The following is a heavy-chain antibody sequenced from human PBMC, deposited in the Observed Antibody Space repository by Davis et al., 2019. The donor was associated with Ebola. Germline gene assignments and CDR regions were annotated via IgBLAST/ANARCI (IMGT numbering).Heavy chain of an antibody. Sequence: GESLKISCAASGFVFSSYVMSWVRRAPGKGLEWVSVIYSGGTTNYADSVKGRFTISRHNSKNTLYLQINSLRAEDTAVYYCARGYYDSTGNRYFDFWGRGTLVTVSS. D-gene: IGHD3-22*01. CDR1: GFVFSSYV. J-gene: IGHJ2*01. CDR2: IYSGGTT. V-gene: IGHV3-53*04. CDR3: ARGYYDSTGNRYFDF.